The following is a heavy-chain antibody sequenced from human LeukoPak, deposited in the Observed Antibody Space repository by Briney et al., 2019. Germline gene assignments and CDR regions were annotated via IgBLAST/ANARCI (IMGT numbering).Heavy chain of an antibody. J-gene: IGHJ4*02. CDR2: IKSTGGAI. CDR3: ARGGSSCFDS. V-gene: IGHV3-48*02. D-gene: IGHD6-13*01. Sequence: AGSLRLSCAAYGFTFSSFHMNWDRQAPGKGLEWVSYIKSTGGAIYYAAPVKGRFTTSRDNAKNSLYLQMNNLRDEDTAVYYCARGGSSCFDSWGEGTLVTVSS. CDR1: GFTFSSFH.